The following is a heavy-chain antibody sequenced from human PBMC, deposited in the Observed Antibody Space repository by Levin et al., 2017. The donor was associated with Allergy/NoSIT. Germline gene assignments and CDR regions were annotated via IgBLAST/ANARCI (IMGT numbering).Heavy chain of an antibody. Sequence: GGSLRLSCAASGFIFSNYGMHWVRQAPGKGLEWVAAISYDGTNKYYGDDVKGRFSISRDNSKNTVYLQMNSLRTEDTAVYYCAKDREACSGTSDTYGMEGWGQGTAVTVS. D-gene: IGHD2-2*01. CDR3: AKDREACSGTSDTYGMEG. V-gene: IGHV3-30*18. CDR2: ISYDGTNK. CDR1: GFIFSNYG. J-gene: IGHJ6*02.